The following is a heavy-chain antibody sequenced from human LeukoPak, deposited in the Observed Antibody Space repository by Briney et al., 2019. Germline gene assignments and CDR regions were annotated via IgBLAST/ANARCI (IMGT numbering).Heavy chain of an antibody. D-gene: IGHD1-26*01. CDR3: ARGGCYGSFDY. CDR2: IQQDGSEK. Sequence: PGGSLRLSCAASGFTFSSYWMSWVRQTPGKGLEWVANIQQDGSEKHNVDSVKGRFTISRDTAKNSQYLQMNSLRAEDTAVYYCARGGCYGSFDYWGQGTLVTVSS. CDR1: GFTFSSYW. J-gene: IGHJ4*02. V-gene: IGHV3-7*01.